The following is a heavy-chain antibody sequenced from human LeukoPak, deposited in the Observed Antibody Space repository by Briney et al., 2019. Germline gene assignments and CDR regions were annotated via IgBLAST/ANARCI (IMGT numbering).Heavy chain of an antibody. CDR3: ARAPANKYDSRLSEDY. CDR1: GYTFTGYY. J-gene: IGHJ4*02. D-gene: IGHD3-22*01. V-gene: IGHV1-46*01. CDR2: INPGDGTT. Sequence: ASVKVSCKASGYTFTGYYIHWVRQAPGQGLEWMGIINPGDGTTSYAQKFQGSVTMTRDTSTSTVYMELRSLRSEDTAVYYCARAPANKYDSRLSEDYWGQGTLVTVSS.